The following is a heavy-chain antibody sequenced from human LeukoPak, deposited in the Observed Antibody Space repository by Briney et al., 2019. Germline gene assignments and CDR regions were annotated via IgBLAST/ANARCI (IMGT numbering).Heavy chain of an antibody. CDR1: GFTFSSYW. J-gene: IGHJ4*02. D-gene: IGHD3-22*01. Sequence: GGSLRLSCAASGFTFSSYWMNWVRQAPGKGLVWVSRIASDGSSTTYADSVKGRFTISRDNAKNTLYLQMNSLRAEDTAVYYCARDPFYDSSGYDLGDYWGQGTLVTVSS. CDR3: ARDPFYDSSGYDLGDY. CDR2: IASDGSST. V-gene: IGHV3-74*01.